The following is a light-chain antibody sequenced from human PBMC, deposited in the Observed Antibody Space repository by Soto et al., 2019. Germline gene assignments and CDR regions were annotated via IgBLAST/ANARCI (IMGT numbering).Light chain of an antibody. CDR2: GAS. CDR3: QQYGISPIT. V-gene: IGKV3-20*01. CDR1: QSVNSNY. Sequence: EIVLTQSPGTLSLSPGERATLSCRASQSVNSNYLSWYQQKSGEPPRLLIYGASSRATGIPDKFSGSGSGTDFTLNISRLESEDFAAYYCQQYGISPITFGQGTRLAIK. J-gene: IGKJ5*01.